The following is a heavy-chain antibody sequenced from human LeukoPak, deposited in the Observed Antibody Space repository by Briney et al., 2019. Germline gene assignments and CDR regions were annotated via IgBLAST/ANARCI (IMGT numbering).Heavy chain of an antibody. CDR3: ARESYFRSQHFFDY. J-gene: IGHJ4*02. V-gene: IGHV4-39*02. D-gene: IGHD3-10*01. Sequence: SETLSLTCTVSGGSISSSSYYWGWIRQPPGKGLEWIGSIYYGGSTYNNPSLKSRVTISVDTSKKQFSLKLTSVTAADTAVYYCARESYFRSQHFFDYWGQGTPVSVSS. CDR1: GGSISSSSYY. CDR2: IYYGGST.